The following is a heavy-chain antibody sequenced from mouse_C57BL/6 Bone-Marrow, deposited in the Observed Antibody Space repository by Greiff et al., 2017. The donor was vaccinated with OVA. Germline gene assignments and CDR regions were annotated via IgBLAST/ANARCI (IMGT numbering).Heavy chain of an antibody. J-gene: IGHJ2*01. V-gene: IGHV5-12*01. Sequence: EVKVVESGGGLVQPGGSLKLSCAASGFTFSDYYMYWVRQTPEKRLEWVAYISNGGGSTYYPDTVKGRFTISRDNAKNTLYLQMSRLKSEDTAMYYCARRHYGSTDYWGQGTTLTVSS. D-gene: IGHD1-1*01. CDR1: GFTFSDYY. CDR3: ARRHYGSTDY. CDR2: ISNGGGST.